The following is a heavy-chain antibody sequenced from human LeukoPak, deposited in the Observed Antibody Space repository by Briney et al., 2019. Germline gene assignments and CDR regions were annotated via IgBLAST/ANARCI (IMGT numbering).Heavy chain of an antibody. CDR1: GFTFSTCT. V-gene: IGHV3-23*01. CDR2: IGNSGGGI. CDR3: WGLSSSYPVWFDP. J-gene: IGHJ5*02. D-gene: IGHD6-13*01. Sequence: QTGGSLRLSCAASGFTFSTCTMYWVRHPPGKGLEWVPIIGNSGGGIHYADSVKGRFTISRDNSKNTLYLQMNSLRGEDTAVYYCWGLSSSYPVWFDPWGQGTLVTVSS.